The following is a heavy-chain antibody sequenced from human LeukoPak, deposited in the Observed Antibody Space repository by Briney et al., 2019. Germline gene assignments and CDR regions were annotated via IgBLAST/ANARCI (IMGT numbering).Heavy chain of an antibody. CDR1: GYTFTSNY. J-gene: IGHJ4*02. V-gene: IGHV1-46*01. CDR3: AKDFYDSSGSRYDY. D-gene: IGHD3-22*01. CDR2: IYPRDGST. Sequence: ASVKVSCKASGYTFTSNYIHWVRQAPGQGLEWMGMIYPRDGSTSYAQKFQGRVTVTRDTSTSTVHMELSGLRSEDTAVYYCAKDFYDSSGSRYDYWGQGTLVTVSS.